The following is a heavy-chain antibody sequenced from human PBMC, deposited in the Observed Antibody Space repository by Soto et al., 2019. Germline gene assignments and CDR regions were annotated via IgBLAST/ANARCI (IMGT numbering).Heavy chain of an antibody. V-gene: IGHV3-23*01. CDR3: AKAMSTPSRPRNYFDY. J-gene: IGHJ4*02. Sequence: EVQLLESGGDLVQPGGSLRLSCAASGFTFSNFAMSWVRQAPGKGLEWVSVISGGGGTTYYADSVKGRFTISRDNSKNTLYLQMDSLRAEDTVLYYCAKAMSTPSRPRNYFDYWGQGTLVTVSS. CDR1: GFTFSNFA. D-gene: IGHD6-6*01. CDR2: ISGGGGTT.